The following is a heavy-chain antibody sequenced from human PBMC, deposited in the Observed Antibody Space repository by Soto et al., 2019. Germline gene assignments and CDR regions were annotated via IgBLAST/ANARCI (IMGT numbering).Heavy chain of an antibody. V-gene: IGHV3-13*01. D-gene: IGHD3-3*01. CDR2: IGTAGDT. CDR3: ARAALRSIYYYYYMDV. Sequence: EVQLVESGGGLVQPGGSLRIYCAASGFTFSSYDMHWVRQATGKGLEWVSAIGTAGDTYYPGSVKGRFTISRENAKNSLYLQMNSLRAGDTAVYYCARAALRSIYYYYYMDVWGKGTTVTVSS. J-gene: IGHJ6*03. CDR1: GFTFSSYD.